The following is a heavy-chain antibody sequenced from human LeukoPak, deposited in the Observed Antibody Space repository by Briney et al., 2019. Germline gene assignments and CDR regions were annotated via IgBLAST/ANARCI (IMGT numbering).Heavy chain of an antibody. V-gene: IGHV3-9*01. CDR3: AKDSKSKGLEGYFDS. J-gene: IGHJ4*02. CDR2: ISWNSVTI. CDR1: GFTFGEYA. D-gene: IGHD3-22*01. Sequence: TGGSLRLSCEASGFTFGEYAMHWVRRPPGKGLEWVSGISWNSVTITYADSVKGRFTISRDNAKNTLYLEINSLRAEDTALYYCAKDSKSKGLEGYFDSWGQGTLVTVSS.